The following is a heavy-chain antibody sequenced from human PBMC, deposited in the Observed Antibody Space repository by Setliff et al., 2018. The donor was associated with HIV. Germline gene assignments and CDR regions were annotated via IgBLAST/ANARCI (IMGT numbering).Heavy chain of an antibody. CDR3: ARSQETSVAATEI. V-gene: IGHV4-38-2*01. Sequence: SETLSLTCAVSGYSVSSGYYWSWIRQPAGKGLEWIGHIYIRGGTTNYSPSLKSRVTISLDTSKNQFSLSLSSVTASDTALYYCARSQETSVAATEIWGQGTMVTVSS. CDR2: IYIRGGTT. CDR1: GYSVSSGYY. J-gene: IGHJ3*02.